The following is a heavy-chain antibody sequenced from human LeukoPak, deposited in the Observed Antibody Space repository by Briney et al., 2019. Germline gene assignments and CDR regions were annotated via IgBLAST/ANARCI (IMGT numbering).Heavy chain of an antibody. CDR3: ARETVIGDAFDI. D-gene: IGHD3-16*02. CDR1: EFTFSSYG. Sequence: GGSLRLSCEASEFTFSSYGMHWVRQAPGKGLEWVAFIWYDGKNKYYADSVKGRFTISRDNAKNSLYLQMNSLRAEDTAVYYCARETVIGDAFDIWGQGTMVTVSS. J-gene: IGHJ3*02. CDR2: IWYDGKNK. V-gene: IGHV3-33*01.